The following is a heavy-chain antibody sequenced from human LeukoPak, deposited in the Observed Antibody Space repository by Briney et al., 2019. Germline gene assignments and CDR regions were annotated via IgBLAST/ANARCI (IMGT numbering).Heavy chain of an antibody. CDR1: GYSFPNYG. V-gene: IGHV1-18*01. CDR3: VRESGGYYGGAFDY. CDR2: ISAYNGNT. Sequence: ASVKVSCKASGYSFPNYGISWVRQAPGQGLEWMGWISAYNGNTNYAQKLQGRVTMTTDTSTSTAYMELRSLRSDDTAVYYCVRESGGYYGGAFDYWGQGTLVTVSS. D-gene: IGHD3-22*01. J-gene: IGHJ4*02.